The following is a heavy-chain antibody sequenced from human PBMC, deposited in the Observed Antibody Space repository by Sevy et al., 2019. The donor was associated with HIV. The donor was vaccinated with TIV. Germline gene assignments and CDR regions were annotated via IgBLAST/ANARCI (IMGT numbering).Heavy chain of an antibody. J-gene: IGHJ5*02. D-gene: IGHD6-13*01. Sequence: SETLSLTCTVSGGSISSGSYYWSWIRQPAGKGLEWIGRIYTAVSTNYNPSLKSRVTISVDTSKNQFSLKLSSVTAADTAVYYCAREGSTWAGWFDPWGQGTLVTVSS. CDR3: AREGSTWAGWFDP. CDR1: GGSISSGSYY. V-gene: IGHV4-61*02. CDR2: IYTAVST.